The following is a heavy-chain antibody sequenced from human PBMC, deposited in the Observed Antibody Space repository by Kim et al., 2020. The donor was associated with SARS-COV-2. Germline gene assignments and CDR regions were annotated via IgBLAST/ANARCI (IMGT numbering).Heavy chain of an antibody. CDR1: GFTFSSYS. J-gene: IGHJ4*02. Sequence: GGSLRLSCAASGFTFSSYSMNWVRQAPGKGLEWVSSISSSSSYIYYADSVKGRFTISRDNAKNSLYLQMNSLRAEDTAVYYCASEMSPLGKSSSWLLDYWGQGTLVTVSS. CDR2: ISSSSSYI. CDR3: ASEMSPLGKSSSWLLDY. D-gene: IGHD6-13*01. V-gene: IGHV3-21*01.